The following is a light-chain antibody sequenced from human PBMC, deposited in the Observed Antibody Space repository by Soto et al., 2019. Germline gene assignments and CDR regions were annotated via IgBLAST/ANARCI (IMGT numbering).Light chain of an antibody. CDR1: QSVFYSSNNKNY. Sequence: DIVMTQSPESLAVSLGERATINCKSSQSVFYSSNNKNYLTWYHQKPGQPPKLLIYWASTRESGVPDRFSGSGSETDVTLTISSLQAEDVAVYYCQQYYSLPLTFGGGTKVEIK. CDR2: WAS. V-gene: IGKV4-1*01. CDR3: QQYYSLPLT. J-gene: IGKJ4*01.